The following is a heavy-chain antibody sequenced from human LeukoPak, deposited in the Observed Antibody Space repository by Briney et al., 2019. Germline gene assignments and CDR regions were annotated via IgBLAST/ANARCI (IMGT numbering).Heavy chain of an antibody. J-gene: IGHJ6*04. V-gene: IGHV4-59*08. Sequence: SETLSLTCTVSGGSITSYYWSWIRQPPGKGLEWIGYIYYSGSTNYNPSLKSRVTISVDTSKNQFSLKLSSVTAADTAVYYCATAEDAWGKGTAVTVSS. CDR1: GGSITSYY. CDR3: ATAEDA. CDR2: IYYSGST.